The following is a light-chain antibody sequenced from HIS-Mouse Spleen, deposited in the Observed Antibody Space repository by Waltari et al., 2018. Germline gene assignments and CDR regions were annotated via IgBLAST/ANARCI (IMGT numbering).Light chain of an antibody. Sequence: IQMTLSTSSLYASVVDRVNTTCRSSQSISSYLKWYQQKPGNAPKLLIYAASSLQSGVPSRFSGSGSGTDFTLTISSLQPEDFATYYCQQSYSTPYTFGQGTKLEIK. CDR2: AAS. CDR3: QQSYSTPYT. V-gene: IGKV1-39*01. J-gene: IGKJ2*01. CDR1: QSISSY.